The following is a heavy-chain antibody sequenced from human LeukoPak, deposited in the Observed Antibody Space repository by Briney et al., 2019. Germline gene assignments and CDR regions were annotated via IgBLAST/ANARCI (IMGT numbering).Heavy chain of an antibody. J-gene: IGHJ3*02. D-gene: IGHD5-18*01. CDR1: GFAFSSYE. CDR3: ARGGYSYEPDAFDI. Sequence: GGSLRLSCAASGFAFSSYEMNWVRQAPGKGLEWVSYISSSGSTIYYADSVKGRFTISRGNAKNSLYLQMNSLRAEDTAVYYCARGGYSYEPDAFDIWGQGTMVTVSS. CDR2: ISSSGSTI. V-gene: IGHV3-48*03.